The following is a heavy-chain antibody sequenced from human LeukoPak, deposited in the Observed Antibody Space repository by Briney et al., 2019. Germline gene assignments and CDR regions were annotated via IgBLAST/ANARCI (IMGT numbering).Heavy chain of an antibody. CDR2: IYTSGST. Sequence: SETLSLTCTVSGGSISSGSYYWSWIRQPAGKGLEWIGRIYTSGSTNYNPSLKSRVTISVDTSKNQFSLKLSSVTAADTAVYYCARMMSGYDYFYYYYYMDVWGKGPRSPSP. CDR1: GGSISSGSYY. CDR3: ARMMSGYDYFYYYYYMDV. J-gene: IGHJ6*03. V-gene: IGHV4-61*02. D-gene: IGHD5-12*01.